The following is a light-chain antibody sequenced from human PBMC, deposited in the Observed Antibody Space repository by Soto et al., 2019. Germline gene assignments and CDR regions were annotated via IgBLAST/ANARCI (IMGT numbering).Light chain of an antibody. J-gene: IGLJ1*01. V-gene: IGLV2-14*01. CDR1: SSDLGGHNY. CDR2: EVS. Sequence: QSALTQPASVSGSPGQSITISCTGTSSDLGGHNYVSWYQHHPGRAPKPVIFEVSNRPSGVSHRFSGSKSGNTASLTISGLQAEDEADYYCSSYTSTTTPFVFGSGTKLTVL. CDR3: SSYTSTTTPFV.